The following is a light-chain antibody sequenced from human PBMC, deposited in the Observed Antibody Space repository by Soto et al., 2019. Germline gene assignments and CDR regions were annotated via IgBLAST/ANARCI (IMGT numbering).Light chain of an antibody. CDR2: AAS. J-gene: IGKJ1*01. CDR1: QGISSW. Sequence: DIQMTQSPSSVSASVRDRVTTTPRATQGISSWLAWYKPQPGKAPKLLIYAASTLQSGVPSRFSGTGSGTASTLTIRNMQPEDFATEDCQQSFTTWTFGQGTKVEIK. V-gene: IGKV1-12*01. CDR3: QQSFTTWT.